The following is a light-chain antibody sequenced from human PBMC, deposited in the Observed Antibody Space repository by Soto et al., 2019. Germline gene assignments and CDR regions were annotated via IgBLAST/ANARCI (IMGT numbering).Light chain of an antibody. J-gene: IGLJ1*01. CDR1: SSDVGGYNY. V-gene: IGLV2-14*01. CDR3: SSYTSSSTLV. Sequence: QSVLTQPPSVSGSPGQSITISCTGTSSDVGGYNYVSWYQQHPGKAPKLMIYEVINRPSGVSNRFSGSKSGNTASLTISGLQADDEADYYCSSYTSSSTLVFGTGTKVTVL. CDR2: EVI.